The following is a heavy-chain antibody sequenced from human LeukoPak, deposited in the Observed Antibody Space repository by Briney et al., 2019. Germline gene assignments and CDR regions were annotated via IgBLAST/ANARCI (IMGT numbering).Heavy chain of an antibody. Sequence: SETLSLTCAVYGGSFSGYYWSWIRQPPGKGLEWIGEINHSGSTNYNPPLKSRVTISVDTSKNQFSLKLSSVTAADTAVYYCARGSGWKVPHDYWGQGTLVTVSS. V-gene: IGHV4-34*01. J-gene: IGHJ4*02. CDR2: INHSGST. D-gene: IGHD6-19*01. CDR3: ARGSGWKVPHDY. CDR1: GGSFSGYY.